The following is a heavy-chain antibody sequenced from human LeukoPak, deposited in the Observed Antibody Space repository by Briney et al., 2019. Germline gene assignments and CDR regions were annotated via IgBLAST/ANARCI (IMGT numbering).Heavy chain of an antibody. CDR1: GFTFSSYA. V-gene: IGHV3-23*01. D-gene: IGHD3-3*01. Sequence: GGSLRLSCAASGFTFSSYAMSWVRQAPGRGLEWVSAISGSGGSTYYADSVKGRFTISRDNSKNTLYLQMNSLRAEDTAVYYCAKDEYYDFWSGSDVWGQGTTVTVSS. CDR2: ISGSGGST. J-gene: IGHJ6*02. CDR3: AKDEYYDFWSGSDV.